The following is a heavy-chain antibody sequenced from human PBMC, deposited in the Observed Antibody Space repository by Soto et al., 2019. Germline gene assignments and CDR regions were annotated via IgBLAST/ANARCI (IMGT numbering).Heavy chain of an antibody. Sequence: TLSLTCAVSGGSISSSNWWSWVRQPPGKGLEWIGEIYHSGSTNYNPSLESRVTISVDKSKNQFSLKLSSVTAADTAVYYCARVYYDFWRGYSWVDYSDKGTLVTVSS. CDR1: GGSISSSNW. V-gene: IGHV4-4*02. CDR2: IYHSGST. D-gene: IGHD3-3*01. CDR3: ARVYYDFWRGYSWVDY. J-gene: IGHJ4*02.